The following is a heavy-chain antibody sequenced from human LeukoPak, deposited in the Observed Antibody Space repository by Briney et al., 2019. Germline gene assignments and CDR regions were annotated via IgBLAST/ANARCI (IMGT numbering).Heavy chain of an antibody. CDR3: TTDLTYYYDSSGYFLPPY. Sequence: PGGSLRLSCVASGFTFSNSWMSWVRQAPGKGLERVGRIRSKTDGGTTDYAAPVKGRFTISRDDSKNTLYLQMNSLKTEDTAVYYCTTDLTYYYDSSGYFLPPYWGQGTLVTVSS. CDR2: IRSKTDGGTT. CDR1: GFTFSNSW. V-gene: IGHV3-15*01. D-gene: IGHD3-22*01. J-gene: IGHJ4*02.